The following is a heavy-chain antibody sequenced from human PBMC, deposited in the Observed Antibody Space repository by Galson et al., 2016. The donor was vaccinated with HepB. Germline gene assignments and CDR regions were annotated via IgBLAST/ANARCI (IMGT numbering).Heavy chain of an antibody. CDR3: ARDLLNLAAPDY. D-gene: IGHD6-13*01. CDR2: IKQDGSEK. J-gene: IGHJ4*02. V-gene: IGHV3-7*03. CDR1: GFTFSSYW. Sequence: SLRLSCAASGFTFSSYWMSWVRQAPGKGLEWVANIKQDGSEKYYVDSVKGQFTISRDNAKNSLYLQMNSLRAEDTAVYYCARDLLNLAAPDYWGQGTLVIVSS.